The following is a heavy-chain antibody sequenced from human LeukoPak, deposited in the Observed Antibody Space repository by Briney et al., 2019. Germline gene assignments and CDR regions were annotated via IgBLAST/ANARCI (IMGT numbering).Heavy chain of an antibody. CDR2: ISSSSSYI. CDR3: ARGPYCSGGSCYDY. CDR1: GFTFSSYS. Sequence: GGSLRLSCAASGFTFSSYSMNWVRQAPGKGPEWVSSISSSSSYIYYADSVKGRFTISRDNAKNSLYLQMNSLRAEDTAVYYCARGPYCSGGSCYDYWGQGTLVTVSS. D-gene: IGHD2-15*01. J-gene: IGHJ4*02. V-gene: IGHV3-21*01.